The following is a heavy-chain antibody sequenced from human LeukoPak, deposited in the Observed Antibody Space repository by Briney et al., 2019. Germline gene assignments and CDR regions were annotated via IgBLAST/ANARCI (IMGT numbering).Heavy chain of an antibody. Sequence: PGGSLRLSCAASGFTFSSYAMHWVRQAPGKGLERVAVISYDGSNKYYADSVKGRFTISRDNSKNTLYLQMNSLRAEDTAVYYCARRAANQYSGSYPDYWGQGTLVTVSS. CDR2: ISYDGSNK. CDR3: ARRAANQYSGSYPDY. D-gene: IGHD1-26*01. CDR1: GFTFSSYA. J-gene: IGHJ4*02. V-gene: IGHV3-30-3*01.